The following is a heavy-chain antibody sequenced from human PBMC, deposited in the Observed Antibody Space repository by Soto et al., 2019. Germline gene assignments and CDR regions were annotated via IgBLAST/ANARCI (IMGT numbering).Heavy chain of an antibody. J-gene: IGHJ6*02. CDR2: ISAHNGNT. D-gene: IGHD6-6*01. CDR3: ARDSFRQYTDSDYYGMDV. CDR1: GYTFTSYG. Sequence: QVQLVQSGAEVKKPGASVKVSCKASGYTFTSYGISWVRQAPGQGLEWMGWISAHNGNTNYAQKLQGRVTMTTDTSTSTAYMELRSLRSDDTAVYYCARDSFRQYTDSDYYGMDVWGQGTTVTVSS. V-gene: IGHV1-18*01.